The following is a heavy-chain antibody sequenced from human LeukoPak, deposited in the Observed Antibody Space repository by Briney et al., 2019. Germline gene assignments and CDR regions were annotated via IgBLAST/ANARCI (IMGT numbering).Heavy chain of an antibody. D-gene: IGHD3-3*01. J-gene: IGHJ4*02. V-gene: IGHV1-2*02. CDR2: INPNSGGT. CDR3: ASGTIFGYDDY. CDR1: GYTFTGYY. Sequence: DSVKVSCKASGYTFTGYYMHWVGQAPGQGLEWMGWINPNSGGTNYAQEFQGRVTMTRDTSISTAYMELSRLRSDDTAVYYCASGTIFGYDDYWGQGTLVTVS.